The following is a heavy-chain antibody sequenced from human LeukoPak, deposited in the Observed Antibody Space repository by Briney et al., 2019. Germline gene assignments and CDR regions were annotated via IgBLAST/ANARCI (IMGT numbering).Heavy chain of an antibody. V-gene: IGHV1-69*05. D-gene: IGHD3-22*01. Sequence: SVKVSCKASGGTFSNYAISWVRQAPGQGLEWMGRIIPIFGTTNYAQKFQGRVTITTDESTSTAYMELSSIRSEDTAVYYCARGGEANYYDTSGYYLYYYWGQGTLVTVSS. CDR3: ARGGEANYYDTSGYYLYYY. CDR1: GGTFSNYA. CDR2: IIPIFGTT. J-gene: IGHJ4*02.